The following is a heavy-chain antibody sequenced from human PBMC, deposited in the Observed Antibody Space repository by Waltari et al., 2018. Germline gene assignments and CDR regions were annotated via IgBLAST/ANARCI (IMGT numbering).Heavy chain of an antibody. CDR3: ARGNRYGGAYRRVCAFDI. Sequence: QVQLQQWGAGLLKPSETLSLTCAVYGGSFSGYYWSGIRQPPGKGREWHVEINHSGSPNPSPTLKSRVTISADTSQNQFSLKLSSVTAADTAVYYCARGNRYGGAYRRVCAFDIWGQGTMVTVSS. CDR2: INHSGSP. CDR1: GGSFSGYY. D-gene: IGHD4-17*01. J-gene: IGHJ3*02. V-gene: IGHV4-34*01.